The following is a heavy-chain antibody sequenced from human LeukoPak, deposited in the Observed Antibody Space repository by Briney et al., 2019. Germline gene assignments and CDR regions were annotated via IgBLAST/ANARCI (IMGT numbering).Heavy chain of an antibody. CDR2: IFQSGRT. CDR3: ARHMDYDFWSGYSSPHAFDI. CDR1: GGSISSTHW. D-gene: IGHD3-3*01. V-gene: IGHV4-4*02. J-gene: IGHJ3*02. Sequence: PSETLSLTCAVSGGSISSTHWWSWVRQPPGKGLEWLGEIFQSGRTNYNPSLKSRVTISLDTSKNQFSLKLSSVTASDTAAYYCARHMDYDFWSGYSSPHAFDIWGQGTMVTVSS.